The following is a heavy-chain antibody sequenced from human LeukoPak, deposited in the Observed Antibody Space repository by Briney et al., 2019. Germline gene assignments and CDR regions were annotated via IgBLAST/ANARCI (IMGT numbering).Heavy chain of an antibody. J-gene: IGHJ4*02. Sequence: GGSLRLSCAASGFTFSSYWMSWVRQAPGKGLEWVVNIKQDGSEKYYVDSVKGRFTISRDNAKNSLYLQMNSLRAEDTAVYYCARSHSVLLWFGDDYWGQGTLVTVSS. V-gene: IGHV3-7*01. CDR1: GFTFSSYW. CDR3: ARSHSVLLWFGDDY. D-gene: IGHD3-10*01. CDR2: IKQDGSEK.